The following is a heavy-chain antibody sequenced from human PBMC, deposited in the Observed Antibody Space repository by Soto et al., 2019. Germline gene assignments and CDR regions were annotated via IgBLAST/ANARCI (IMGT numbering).Heavy chain of an antibody. CDR2: IIPIFGTA. V-gene: IGHV1-69*12. CDR1: GGTFSSYA. CDR3: ARDGQDCISTSCFNWFDP. Sequence: QVQLVQSGAEVKKPGSSVKVSCKASGGTFSSYAISWVRQAPGQGLEWMGGIIPIFGTANYAQKFQGRVTITADESTSTAYMELSSLRSEDTAVYYCARDGQDCISTSCFNWFDPWGQGTLVTVSS. J-gene: IGHJ5*02. D-gene: IGHD2-2*01.